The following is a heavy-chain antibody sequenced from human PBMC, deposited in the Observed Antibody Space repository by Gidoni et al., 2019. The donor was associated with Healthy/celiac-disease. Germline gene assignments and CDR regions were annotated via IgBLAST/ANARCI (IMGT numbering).Heavy chain of an antibody. J-gene: IGHJ6*02. Sequence: QVQLVESGGGVVQPGRSLRLSCAASGFTFCSYGMHWVRQDPGKGLEWVAVISYDGSNKYYADSVKGRFTISRDNSKNTLYLQMNSLRAEDTAVYYCAKGRVVAVAGRFPPSYNYYYYGMDVWGQGTTVTVSS. CDR3: AKGRVVAVAGRFPPSYNYYYYGMDV. CDR1: GFTFCSYG. CDR2: ISYDGSNK. V-gene: IGHV3-30*18. D-gene: IGHD6-19*01.